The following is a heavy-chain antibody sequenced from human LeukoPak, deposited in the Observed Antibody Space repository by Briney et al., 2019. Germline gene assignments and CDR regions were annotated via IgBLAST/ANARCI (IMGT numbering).Heavy chain of an antibody. J-gene: IGHJ6*03. V-gene: IGHV3-30*02. CDR3: AKGVDTAMADYYYYMDV. D-gene: IGHD5-18*01. Sequence: GGSLRLSCAASGFTSSSYGMHWVRQAPGKGLEWVAFIRYDGSNKYYADSVKGRFTISRDNSKNTLYLQMNSLRAEDTAVYYCAKGVDTAMADYYYYMDVWGKGTTVTVSS. CDR1: GFTSSSYG. CDR2: IRYDGSNK.